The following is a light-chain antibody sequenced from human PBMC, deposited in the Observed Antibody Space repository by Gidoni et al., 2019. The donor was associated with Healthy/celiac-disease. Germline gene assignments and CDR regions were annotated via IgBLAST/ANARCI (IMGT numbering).Light chain of an antibody. J-gene: IGLJ1*01. CDR3: QVWDSSSDAGV. CDR2: YDS. Sequence: SDVLTQPPSVSVAPGKTARITCGGNNIGSKSVHWYQQKPGQAPVLVIYYDSDRPSGIPERFSGSNSGNTATLTISRVEAGDEADYSCQVWDSSSDAGVFGTGTKVTVL. CDR1: NIGSKS. V-gene: IGLV3-21*04.